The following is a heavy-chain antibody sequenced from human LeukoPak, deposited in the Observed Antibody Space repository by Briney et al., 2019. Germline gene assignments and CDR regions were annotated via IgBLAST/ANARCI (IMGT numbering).Heavy chain of an antibody. J-gene: IGHJ4*02. V-gene: IGHV3-66*01. CDR3: AREGTTGHGINDQGLDS. Sequence: GGSLRLSCAASGFSFSTTYMSWVRQAPGKGLDGLSVIKSGGGTHYAESVKGRFTTSRDISKNTLYLQMNNLRAEDTAVYYCAREGTTGHGINDQGLDSGGQGILVTVSS. D-gene: IGHD4-17*01. CDR2: IKSGGGT. CDR1: GFSFSTTY.